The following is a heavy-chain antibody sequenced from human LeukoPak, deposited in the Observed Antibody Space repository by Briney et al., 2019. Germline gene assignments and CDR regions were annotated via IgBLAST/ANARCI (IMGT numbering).Heavy chain of an antibody. V-gene: IGHV4-59*12. CDR2: IYYSGST. D-gene: IGHD6-13*01. Sequence: SETLSLTCTVSGGSISSYYWSWIRQPPGKGLEWIGYIYYSGSTNYNPSLKSRVTISVDTSKNQFSLKLSSVTATDTAVYYCARASSPPRLMDVWGQGTTVTVSS. CDR3: ARASSPPRLMDV. J-gene: IGHJ6*02. CDR1: GGSISSYY.